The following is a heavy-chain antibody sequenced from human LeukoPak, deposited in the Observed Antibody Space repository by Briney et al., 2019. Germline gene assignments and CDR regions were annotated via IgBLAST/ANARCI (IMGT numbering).Heavy chain of an antibody. CDR2: ISGSGGST. CDR1: GFTFSSYA. J-gene: IGHJ4*02. Sequence: TGGSLRLSCAASGFTFSSYAMSWVRQAPGKGLEWVSAISGSGGSTFYADSVKGRFTISRDNSKNTLYLQMNSLRAEDTAVYYCAKDVHSGSYPDYWGQGTLVTVSS. CDR3: AKDVHSGSYPDY. V-gene: IGHV3-23*01. D-gene: IGHD1-26*01.